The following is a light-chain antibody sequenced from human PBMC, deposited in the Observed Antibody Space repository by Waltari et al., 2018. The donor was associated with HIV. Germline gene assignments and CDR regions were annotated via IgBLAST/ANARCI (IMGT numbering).Light chain of an antibody. V-gene: IGLV2-8*01. Sequence: QSALTQPPSASGSPGQSVAISCTGSSNDIGTYNLVSWYQHHPGKAPKLLIYDVTRRPPGIPDRFSGTKSGYTASLTVSDLQVEDEADYDCVSYTEKDTFLLFGGGTKLAV. CDR1: SNDIGTYNL. CDR3: VSYTEKDTFLL. CDR2: DVT. J-gene: IGLJ2*01.